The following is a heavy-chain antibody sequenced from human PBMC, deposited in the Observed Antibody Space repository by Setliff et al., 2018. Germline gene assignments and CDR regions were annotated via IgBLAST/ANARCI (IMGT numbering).Heavy chain of an antibody. CDR3: VRGGEGRDDSNSGS. V-gene: IGHV3-30*02. CDR2: IRYDGSNR. J-gene: IGHJ5*02. Sequence: GGSLRLSCAASGFSFSSYGMHWVRQAPGKGLEWVEFIRYDGSNRYYVDSEKGRFTISRDNAKNSLYLQMNSLRAEDTAVYYCVRGGEGRDDSNSGSWGQGTLVTVSS. D-gene: IGHD2-21*02. CDR1: GFSFSSYG.